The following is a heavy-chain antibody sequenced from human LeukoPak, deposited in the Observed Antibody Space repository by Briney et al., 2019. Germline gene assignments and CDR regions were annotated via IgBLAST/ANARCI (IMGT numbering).Heavy chain of an antibody. CDR1: GFTFSSYA. Sequence: SGGSLRLSCAASGFTFSSYAMSWVRQAPGKGLEWVSVISGSGGSTYYADSVKGRFTISRDNSKNTLYLQMNSLRAEDTAVYYCARAGKWELLRGVGAKGAFDIWGQGTMVTVSS. V-gene: IGHV3-23*01. CDR2: ISGSGGST. J-gene: IGHJ3*02. CDR3: ARAGKWELLRGVGAKGAFDI. D-gene: IGHD1-26*01.